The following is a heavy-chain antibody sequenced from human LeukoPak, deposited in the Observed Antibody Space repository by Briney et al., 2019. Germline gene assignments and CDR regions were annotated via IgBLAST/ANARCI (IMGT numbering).Heavy chain of an antibody. D-gene: IGHD6-19*01. V-gene: IGHV4-59*01. J-gene: IGHJ4*02. CDR3: ARGIAVAPVDY. CDR1: GGSISSYY. Sequence: PSETLSLTCTVSGGSISSYYWSWIRQPPGKGLEWIGYIYNSGSTNYNPSLKSRVTISVDASKNQFSLKLSSVTAADTAVYYCARGIAVAPVDYWGQGTLVTVSS. CDR2: IYNSGST.